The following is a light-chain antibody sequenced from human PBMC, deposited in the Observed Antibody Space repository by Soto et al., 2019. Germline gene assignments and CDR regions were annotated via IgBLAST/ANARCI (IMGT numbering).Light chain of an antibody. CDR1: SSDVGGYNY. V-gene: IGLV2-14*01. CDR3: FSFTTDWTHV. CDR2: EVS. J-gene: IGLJ1*01. Sequence: QSVLTQPASVSGSPGQSITISCTGSSSDVGGYNYVSWYQQYPGRSPKLMIFEVSLRPAGVSNRFSGSKSGTAASLTISGLQTEDEADYFCFSFTTDWTHVFGTGTKVTVL.